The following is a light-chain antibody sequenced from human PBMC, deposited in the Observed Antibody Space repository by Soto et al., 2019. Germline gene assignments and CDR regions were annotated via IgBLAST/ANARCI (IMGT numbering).Light chain of an antibody. J-gene: IGLJ3*02. CDR1: GSNIGAGYD. Sequence: QSVLTQPPSVSGAPGQRVTISCTGSGSNIGAGYDVHWYQQLPGTAPKLLISGDTNRPSGVPDRLSASKSGTSASLAITGLQAEDEADYYCQSYDSILDGFWVFGGGTQLTVL. CDR2: GDT. CDR3: QSYDSILDGFWV. V-gene: IGLV1-40*01.